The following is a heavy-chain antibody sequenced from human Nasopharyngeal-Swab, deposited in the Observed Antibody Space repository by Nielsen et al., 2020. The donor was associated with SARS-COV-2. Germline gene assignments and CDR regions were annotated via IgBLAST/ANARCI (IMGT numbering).Heavy chain of an antibody. CDR1: GGSFRTYF. CDR3: ARGYYDSSGYYYPFDY. V-gene: IGHV4-34*01. D-gene: IGHD3-22*01. J-gene: IGHJ4*02. Sequence: SETLSLTCAVYGGSFRTYFWSWIRQSPGKGLEWIGDINQSGSTNYSPSLKSRVTISVDTSKNQFSLKLSSVTAADTAVYYCARGYYDSSGYYYPFDYWGQGTLVTVSS. CDR2: INQSGST.